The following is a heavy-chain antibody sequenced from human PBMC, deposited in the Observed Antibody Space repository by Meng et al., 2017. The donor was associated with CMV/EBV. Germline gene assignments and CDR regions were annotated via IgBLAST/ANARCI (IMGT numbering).Heavy chain of an antibody. J-gene: IGHJ3*02. V-gene: IGHV3-11*04. CDR1: GFIFSDYY. CDR2: ISSRGDII. Sequence: GESLKISCAASGFIFSDYYMNWIRQAPGKGLEWVSYISSRGDIIHYADSVKGRFTLSRDNAKNSLYLQMNSLRAEDTAMYYCAFPKGGRGDDAFDIWGQGTMVTVSS. CDR3: AFPKGGRGDDAFDI. D-gene: IGHD7-27*01.